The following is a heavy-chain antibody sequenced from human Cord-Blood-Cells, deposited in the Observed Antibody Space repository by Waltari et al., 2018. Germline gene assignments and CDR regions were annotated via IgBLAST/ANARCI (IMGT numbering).Heavy chain of an antibody. V-gene: IGHV4-39*07. D-gene: IGHD2-15*01. J-gene: IGHJ3*02. CDR2: IYYSGST. Sequence: QLQLQESGPGLVKPSETLSLTCTVSGGSISSSSYYWGWLRQPPGKGLEWIGSIYYSGSTYYNPSLKSRVTISVDTSKNQFSLKLSSVTAADTAVYYCARVVAATPAFDIWGQGTMVTVSS. CDR3: ARVVAATPAFDI. CDR1: GGSISSSSYY.